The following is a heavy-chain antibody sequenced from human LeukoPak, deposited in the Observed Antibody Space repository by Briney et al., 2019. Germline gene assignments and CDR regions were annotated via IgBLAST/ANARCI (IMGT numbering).Heavy chain of an antibody. CDR2: ISWNSGSI. V-gene: IGHV3-9*01. CDR3: AKDMARYYYDSSGLDY. J-gene: IGHJ4*02. CDR1: GFTFDDYA. Sequence: GRSLRLSCAASGFTFDDYAMHWVRQAPGKGLEWVSGISWNSGSIGYADSVKGRFTISRDNAKNSLYLQMNSLRAEDTALYYCAKDMARYYYDSSGLDYWGQGTLVTVSS. D-gene: IGHD3-22*01.